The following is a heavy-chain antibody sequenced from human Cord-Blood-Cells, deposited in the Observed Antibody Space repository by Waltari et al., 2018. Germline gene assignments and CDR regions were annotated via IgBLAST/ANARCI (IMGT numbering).Heavy chain of an antibody. Sequence: VSGGSVSSGSYYWSWIRQPPGKGLEWIGYIYYSGSTNYNPSLKSRVTISVDTSKNQFSLKLSSVTAADTAVYYCARDPVAGTPFDYWGQGTLVTVSS. CDR3: ARDPVAGTPFDY. V-gene: IGHV4-61*01. D-gene: IGHD6-19*01. CDR2: IYYSGST. CDR1: GGSVSSGSYY. J-gene: IGHJ4*02.